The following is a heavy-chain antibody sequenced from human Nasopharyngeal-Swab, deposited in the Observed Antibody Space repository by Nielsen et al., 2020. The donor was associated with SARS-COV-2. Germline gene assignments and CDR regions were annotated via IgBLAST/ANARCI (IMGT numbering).Heavy chain of an antibody. CDR1: GFTFSSYA. D-gene: IGHD6-19*01. CDR3: AKSVGIAVAGTDY. Sequence: GGSLRLSCAASGFTFSSYAMHWVRQAPGKGLEWVAVISYDGSNKYYADSVKGRFTISRDNSKNTLYLQMNSLRAEDTAVYYCAKSVGIAVAGTDYWGQGTLVTVSS. CDR2: ISYDGSNK. V-gene: IGHV3-30-3*02. J-gene: IGHJ4*02.